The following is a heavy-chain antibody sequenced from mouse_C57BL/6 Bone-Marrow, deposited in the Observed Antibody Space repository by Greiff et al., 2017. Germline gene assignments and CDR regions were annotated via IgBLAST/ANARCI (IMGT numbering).Heavy chain of an antibody. Sequence: EVKVVESEGGLVQPGSSMKLSCTASGFTFSDYYMAWVRQVPEKGLEWVANINYDGSSTYYLDSLKSRFIISRDNAKNILYLQMSSLKSEDTATYYCARVGDGYFGFAYWGQGTLVTVSA. CDR1: GFTFSDYY. CDR2: INYDGSST. CDR3: ARVGDGYFGFAY. J-gene: IGHJ3*01. D-gene: IGHD2-3*01. V-gene: IGHV5-16*01.